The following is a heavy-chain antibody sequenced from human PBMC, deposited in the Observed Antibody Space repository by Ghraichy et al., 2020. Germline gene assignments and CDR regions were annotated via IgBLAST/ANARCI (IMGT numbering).Heavy chain of an antibody. CDR1: GFTFNSYG. D-gene: IGHD3-22*01. CDR3: AKDRWYYDSSGALDI. V-gene: IGHV3-33*06. CDR2: IWYDGSNE. Sequence: SCAASGFTFNSYGMHWVRQAPGEGLEWVAGIWYDGSNEYYADSVKGRFTISRDNYKNTLYLQMNSLRAEETAVYYCAKDRWYYDSSGALDIWGQGTMVIVSS. J-gene: IGHJ3*02.